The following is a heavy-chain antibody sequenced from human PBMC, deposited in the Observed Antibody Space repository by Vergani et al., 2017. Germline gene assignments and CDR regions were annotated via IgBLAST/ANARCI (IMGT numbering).Heavy chain of an antibody. Sequence: QVQLVQSGAEVKKPGSSVKVSCKASGGTFSSYAISWVRQAPGQGLEWMGRIIPILGIANYAQKFQGRVTITADKSTSTAYMELSSLRSEDTAVYYWARGPAAMRDYFYGMDVWGQGTTVTVSS. D-gene: IGHD2-2*01. CDR1: GGTFSSYA. V-gene: IGHV1-69*04. CDR2: IIPILGIA. J-gene: IGHJ6*02. CDR3: ARGPAAMRDYFYGMDV.